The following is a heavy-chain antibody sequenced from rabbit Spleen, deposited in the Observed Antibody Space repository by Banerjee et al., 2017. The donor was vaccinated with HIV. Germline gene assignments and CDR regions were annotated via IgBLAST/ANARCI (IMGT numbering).Heavy chain of an antibody. CDR3: ARDGAGGSYFAL. V-gene: IGHV1S40*01. J-gene: IGHJ3*01. D-gene: IGHD8-1*01. CDR1: GFSFSSGYY. CDR2: IDPLFGIT. Sequence: QSLEESGGGLVQPEGSLTLTCTASGFSFSSGYYMCWVHQAPGKGLEWIGYIDPLFGITYYANWVNGRFSISRENAQNTVFLQMTSLTAADTATYFCARDGAGGSYFALWGQGTLVTVS.